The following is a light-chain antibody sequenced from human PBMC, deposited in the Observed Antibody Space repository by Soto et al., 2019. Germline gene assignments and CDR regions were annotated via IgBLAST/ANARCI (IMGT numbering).Light chain of an antibody. CDR1: QSVLYSSNNKNY. CDR2: WAS. Sequence: DIVMTQSPDSLAVSLGERATINCKSSQSVLYSSNNKNYLAWYQQKPGQPPKLLIYWASTRESGVPDRFSGSGSGTDVTLTISILQAEDVAVYYCQQYYSTPLTFGQGTKVEIK. CDR3: QQYYSTPLT. V-gene: IGKV4-1*01. J-gene: IGKJ1*01.